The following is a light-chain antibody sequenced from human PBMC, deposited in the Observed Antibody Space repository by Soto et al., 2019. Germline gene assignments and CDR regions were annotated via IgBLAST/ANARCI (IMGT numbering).Light chain of an antibody. CDR2: KAS. Sequence: IWMTHSPPSLSSCVLYRVTFACGASQTISSWLAWYQQKPGKAPKLLIYKASPLKSGVPSRFTGSGSGTEFTLTISSLQPDDFATYYCQHYNSYSEAVGQGTKVDIK. J-gene: IGKJ1*01. CDR1: QTISSW. V-gene: IGKV1-5*03. CDR3: QHYNSYSEA.